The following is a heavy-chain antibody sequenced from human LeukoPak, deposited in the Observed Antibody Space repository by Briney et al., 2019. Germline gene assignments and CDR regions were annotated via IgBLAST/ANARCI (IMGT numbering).Heavy chain of an antibody. CDR1: GFTVNSNY. J-gene: IGHJ4*02. D-gene: IGHD5-18*01. CDR3: AKVGQTPDTAMAFDY. CDR2: IYSGGST. Sequence: PGGSLRLSCAASGFTVNSNYMSWVRQAPGKGLEWVSVIYSGGSTYYTDSVKGRFTISRDDSRNTLFLQMNSLRAEDTAVYYCAKVGQTPDTAMAFDYWGQGTLVTVSS. V-gene: IGHV3-53*01.